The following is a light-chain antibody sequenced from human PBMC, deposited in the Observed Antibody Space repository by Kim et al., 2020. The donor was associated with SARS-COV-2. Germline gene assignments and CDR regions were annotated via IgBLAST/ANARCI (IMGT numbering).Light chain of an antibody. CDR2: GAS. J-gene: IGKJ1*01. V-gene: IGKV3-15*01. CDR3: QQYNDWWT. Sequence: LSPGERATLSCRASETISSSYLAWYQQKPGQAPRLLIYGASTRATDIPARFSGSGSGTEFTLTISSLQSEDVAVYYCQQYNDWWTFGQGTKVDIK. CDR1: ETISSSY.